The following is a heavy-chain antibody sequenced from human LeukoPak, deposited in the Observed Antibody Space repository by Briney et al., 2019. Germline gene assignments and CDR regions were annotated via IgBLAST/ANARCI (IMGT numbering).Heavy chain of an antibody. V-gene: IGHV3-9*01. CDR1: GFTFDDYA. Sequence: SLRLSCAASGFTFDDYAMYWVRQAPGKGLEWVSYISWNGASLDYADSVKGRSTISRDNAQNSLYLQMNSLRPEDTALYFCVKEYASGYDFFDYWGQGVLVTVSS. J-gene: IGHJ4*02. D-gene: IGHD5-12*01. CDR3: VKEYASGYDFFDY. CDR2: ISWNGASL.